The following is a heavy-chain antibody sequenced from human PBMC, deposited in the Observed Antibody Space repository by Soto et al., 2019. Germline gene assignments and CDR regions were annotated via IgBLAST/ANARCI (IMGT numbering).Heavy chain of an antibody. D-gene: IGHD3-3*01. CDR1: GGSISSGGVS. CDR3: ARGPFHDFGTGHDY. J-gene: IGHJ4*02. CDR2: IYHSGST. V-gene: IGHV4-30-2*01. Sequence: PSETLSLTCAVSGGSISSGGVSWSWIRQPPGKGLEWIGYIYHSGSTYYNPSLHGRVTISVDRSENQLSLTLDSVTAADTAVYYCARGPFHDFGTGHDYWGQG.